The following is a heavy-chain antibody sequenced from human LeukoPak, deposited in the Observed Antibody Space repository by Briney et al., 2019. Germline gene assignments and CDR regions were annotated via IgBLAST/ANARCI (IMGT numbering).Heavy chain of an antibody. CDR1: GFTFSSYW. J-gene: IGHJ4*02. D-gene: IGHD3-10*01. Sequence: GGSLRLSCAASGFTFSSYWMHWVRQAPGKGLVWVSRINSDGSSTSYADSVKGRFTTSRDNSKNTLFLQMNSLRAEDTALYYCAKDGNYYGSGSLDYWGQGTLVTVSS. CDR3: AKDGNYYGSGSLDY. CDR2: INSDGSST. V-gene: IGHV3-74*01.